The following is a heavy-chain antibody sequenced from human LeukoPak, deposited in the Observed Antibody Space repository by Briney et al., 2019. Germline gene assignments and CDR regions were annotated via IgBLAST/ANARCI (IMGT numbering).Heavy chain of an antibody. Sequence: PSETLSLTCTVSGYSISSGYYWGWIRQPPGKGLEWIGSIYHSGSIYYNPSLKSRVTISVDTSKNQFSLKLSSVTAADTAVYYCARAVSGYYYGYWGQGTLVTVSS. CDR3: ARAVSGYYYGY. CDR2: IYHSGSI. CDR1: GYSISSGYY. D-gene: IGHD3-22*01. V-gene: IGHV4-38-2*02. J-gene: IGHJ4*02.